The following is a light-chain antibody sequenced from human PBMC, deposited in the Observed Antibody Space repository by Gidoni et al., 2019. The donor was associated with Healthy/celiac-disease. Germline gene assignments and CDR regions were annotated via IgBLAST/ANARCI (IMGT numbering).Light chain of an antibody. CDR3: QQYGSSPGYT. CDR2: GAS. CDR1: QSVSSSY. J-gene: IGKJ2*01. V-gene: IGKV3-20*01. Sequence: DILLTQSPGTLSLSPGDSSTLSRRASQSVSSSYLTGYQQKPGQAPRLLIYGASSRATGIPDRCSGSGSGTDFTLTISRREHEDVAVYYCQQYGSSPGYTFGQGTKLEIK.